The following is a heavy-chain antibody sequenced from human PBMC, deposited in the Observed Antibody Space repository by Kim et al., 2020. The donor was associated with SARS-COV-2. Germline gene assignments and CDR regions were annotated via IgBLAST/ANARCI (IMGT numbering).Heavy chain of an antibody. Sequence: SETLSLTCTVSGGSVSSGSYYWSWIRQPPGKGLEWIGYIYYSGSTNYNPSLKSRVTISVDTSKNQFSLKLSSVTAADTAVYYCARGRGYIVVVVAATPPSFDYWGQRTLVTVSS. D-gene: IGHD2-15*01. CDR2: IYYSGST. CDR3: ARGRGYIVVVVAATPPSFDY. CDR1: GGSVSSGSYY. V-gene: IGHV4-61*01. J-gene: IGHJ4*02.